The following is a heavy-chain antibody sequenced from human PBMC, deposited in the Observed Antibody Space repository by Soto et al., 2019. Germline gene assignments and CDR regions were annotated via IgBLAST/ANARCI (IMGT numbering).Heavy chain of an antibody. J-gene: IGHJ4*02. CDR2: IYWDDDK. V-gene: IGHV2-5*02. Sequence: QLRLMESGPTLVKPTQTLTLTCTFSGFSLSTSGVGVGWIRQPPGKALEWLALIYWDDDKRYSPSLKSRLTITNDTSKNQVVLTMNNMDPVDTATYYCAHRPSYCSGGSCYSGFDYWGQGTLVTVSS. D-gene: IGHD2-15*01. CDR3: AHRPSYCSGGSCYSGFDY. CDR1: GFSLSTSGVG.